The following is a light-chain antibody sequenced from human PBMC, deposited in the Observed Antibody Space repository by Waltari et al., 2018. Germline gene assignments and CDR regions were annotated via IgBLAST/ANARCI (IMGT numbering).Light chain of an antibody. V-gene: IGKV4-1*01. J-gene: IGKJ4*02. CDR3: ATWDDSLNGWV. CDR2: WAS. Sequence: DIVMTQSPDSLSVSLGARATCNCKSGQSLLYISNQKNSLAWDQQKPGQPPKPLIYWASTRASGVPDRFSASKSGTSASLAISGLRSDDEADYYCATWDDSLNGWVFGGGTK. CDR1: QSLLYISNQKNS.